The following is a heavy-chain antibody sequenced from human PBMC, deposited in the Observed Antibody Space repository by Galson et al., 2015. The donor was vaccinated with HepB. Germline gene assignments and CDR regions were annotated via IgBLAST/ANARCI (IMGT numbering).Heavy chain of an antibody. CDR2: ISYDGSNK. V-gene: IGHV3-30*18. CDR1: GFTFSSYG. D-gene: IGHD2-15*01. J-gene: IGHJ4*02. Sequence: SLRLSCAASGFTFSSYGMHWVRQAPGKGLEWVALISYDGSNKYYADSVKGRFTISRDNSKNTLYLQMNSLRTDDAAVYYCAKACRGGSCYSDYWGQGTLVTVSS. CDR3: AKACRGGSCYSDY.